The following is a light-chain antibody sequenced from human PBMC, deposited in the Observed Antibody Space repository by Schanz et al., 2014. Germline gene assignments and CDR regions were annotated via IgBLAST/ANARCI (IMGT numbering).Light chain of an antibody. V-gene: IGLV2-14*01. J-gene: IGLJ3*02. Sequence: QSALTQPASVSGSPGQSITISCTGTSSDVGGYNYVSWYQQHPGKAPKLMIYDVSNRPSGVSNRFSGSKSGNTASLTISGLQAEDEADCYCCSYAGSSTPGVFGGGTKLTVL. CDR2: DVS. CDR3: CSYAGSSTPGV. CDR1: SSDVGGYNY.